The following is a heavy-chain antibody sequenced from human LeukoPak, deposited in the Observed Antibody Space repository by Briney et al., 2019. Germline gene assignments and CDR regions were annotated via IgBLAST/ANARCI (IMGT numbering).Heavy chain of an antibody. J-gene: IGHJ4*02. D-gene: IGHD2-21*01. CDR1: GESFSDYY. CDR2: ISHDGNT. V-gene: IGHV4-34*01. CDR3: ARRRDWNAVLDS. Sequence: PSETLSLTCAVYGESFSDYYWSWIRQPPEKGLEWIGQISHDGNTNYNPSLKSRVTLSTDTSKNQFSLRLTSVTTADTAIYYCARRRDWNAVLDSWGQKTPVTVSS.